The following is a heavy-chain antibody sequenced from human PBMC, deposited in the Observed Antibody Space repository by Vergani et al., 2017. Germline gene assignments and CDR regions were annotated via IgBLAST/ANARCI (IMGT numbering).Heavy chain of an antibody. Sequence: QVQLVQSGAEVKKPGSSVKVSCKASGGTFSSYAISWVRQAPGQGLEWMGGIIPIFGTANYAQKFQGRVTITADESTSTAYMELSSLRSEDTAVYYCAGDALYDYVWGSYRFRYFDYWGQGTLVTVSS. J-gene: IGHJ4*02. D-gene: IGHD3-16*02. CDR3: AGDALYDYVWGSYRFRYFDY. V-gene: IGHV1-69*12. CDR2: IIPIFGTA. CDR1: GGTFSSYA.